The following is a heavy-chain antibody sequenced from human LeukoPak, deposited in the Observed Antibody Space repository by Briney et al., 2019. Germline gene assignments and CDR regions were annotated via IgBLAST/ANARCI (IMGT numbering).Heavy chain of an antibody. CDR3: ARDSWGHKYYFDY. J-gene: IGHJ4*02. Sequence: ASVKVSCKASGGTFSSYAISWVRQAPEQGLEWMGGIIPIFGTANYAQKFQGRVTITADESTSTAYMELSSLRSEDTAVYYCARDSWGHKYYFDYWGQGTLVTVSS. CDR2: IIPIFGTA. CDR1: GGTFSSYA. V-gene: IGHV1-69*13. D-gene: IGHD2-15*01.